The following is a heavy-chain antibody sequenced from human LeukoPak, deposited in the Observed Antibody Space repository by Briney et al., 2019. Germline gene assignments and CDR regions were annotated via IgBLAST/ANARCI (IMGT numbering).Heavy chain of an antibody. D-gene: IGHD1-26*01. V-gene: IGHV4-59*08. CDR1: GGSVTSYY. CDR2: GDHLGEV. J-gene: IGHJ5*01. Sequence: PSETLTLTCTASGGSVTSYYWSWIRQPPGKGLEWVGYGDHLGEVVYNHSLQSRVTISIDASNSQLSLRLTSVTATDTAVYHCARLSDLYNGTYLLDSWSHGNPFIVSS. CDR3: ARLSDLYNGTYLLDS.